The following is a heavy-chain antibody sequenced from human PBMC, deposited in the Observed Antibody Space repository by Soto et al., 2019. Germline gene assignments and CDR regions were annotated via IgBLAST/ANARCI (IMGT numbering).Heavy chain of an antibody. CDR2: IWYDENNK. CDR1: GFIFSNYG. Sequence: QVQLVESGGGVVQPGRSLRLSCAASGFIFSNYGMHWVRQAPGKGLEWVAVIWYDENNKYYADSVKGRFTISRDNSKNPLYLQMNSLRAEDTAVYYCARDRGYCSGGSCYPSGMDGWGQGTTVTVSS. CDR3: ARDRGYCSGGSCYPSGMDG. J-gene: IGHJ6*02. D-gene: IGHD2-15*01. V-gene: IGHV3-33*01.